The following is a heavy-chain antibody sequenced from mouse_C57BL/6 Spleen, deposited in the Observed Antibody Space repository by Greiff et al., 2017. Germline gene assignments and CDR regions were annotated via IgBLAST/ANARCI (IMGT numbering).Heavy chain of an antibody. CDR2: IYPRDGST. V-gene: IGHV1-78*01. CDR3: AREYYGSSYGYAMDY. CDR1: GYTFTDHT. D-gene: IGHD1-1*01. J-gene: IGHJ4*01. Sequence: VQLQQSDAELVKPGASVKISCKVSGYTFTDHTIHWMKQRPEQGLEWIGYIYPRDGSTKYNEKFKGKDTLTADKSSSTAYMQLNSLTSEDSAVYFCAREYYGSSYGYAMDYWGQGTSVTVSS.